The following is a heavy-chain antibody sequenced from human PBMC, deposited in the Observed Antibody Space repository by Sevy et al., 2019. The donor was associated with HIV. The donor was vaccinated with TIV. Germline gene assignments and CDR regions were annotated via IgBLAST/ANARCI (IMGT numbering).Heavy chain of an antibody. J-gene: IGHJ6*03. D-gene: IGHD6-13*01. CDR3: AREPAAGDYYYMDV. CDR1: GGTFSSYA. Sequence: ASVKVSCKASGGTFSSYAISWVRQAPGQGLEWMGGIIPIFGTANYAQKFQGRVTITADKSTSTACMELSSLRSEDTAAYYCAREPAAGDYYYMDVWGKGTTVTVSS. V-gene: IGHV1-69*06. CDR2: IIPIFGTA.